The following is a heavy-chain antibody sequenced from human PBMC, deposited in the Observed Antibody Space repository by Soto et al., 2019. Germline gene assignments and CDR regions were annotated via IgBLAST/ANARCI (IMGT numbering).Heavy chain of an antibody. CDR3: ARGIGGTSDY. Sequence: QVQLQQWGAGLLKPSETLSLTCAVHGGPFSGYYWSWIRQPPGKGREWIGEINYSGNTNYTPSLKXRVTISVDTSKKHFSLKLSSVTAADTAVYYCARGIGGTSDYWGQGTLVTVSS. D-gene: IGHD1-26*01. V-gene: IGHV4-34*01. J-gene: IGHJ4*02. CDR2: INYSGNT. CDR1: GGPFSGYY.